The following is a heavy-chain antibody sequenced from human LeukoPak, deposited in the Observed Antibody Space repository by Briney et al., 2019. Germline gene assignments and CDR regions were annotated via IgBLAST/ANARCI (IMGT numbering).Heavy chain of an antibody. CDR3: ARHADTFGGVIVPYFDY. D-gene: IGHD3-16*02. Sequence: SETLSLTCTVSGGSISSSSYYWGWIRQPPGKGLEWIGEINHSGSTNYNPSRKSRVTISVDTSKNQFSLKLSSVTAADTAVYYCARHADTFGGVIVPYFDYWGQGTLVTVSS. CDR2: INHSGST. J-gene: IGHJ4*02. V-gene: IGHV4-39*01. CDR1: GGSISSSSYY.